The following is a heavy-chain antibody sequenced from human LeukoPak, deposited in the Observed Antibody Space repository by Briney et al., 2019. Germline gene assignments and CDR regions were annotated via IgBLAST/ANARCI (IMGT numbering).Heavy chain of an antibody. D-gene: IGHD6-19*01. V-gene: IGHV1-2*02. CDR3: ARHLGSGWDTPID. Sequence: ASVKVSCKASGYTFTGYYMHWVRRAPGQGLEWMGWINPNSGGTNYAQKFQGRVTMTTDTSTTTAYMELTSPTSDDTAVYYCARHLGSGWDTPIDWGQGTLVTVSS. CDR1: GYTFTGYY. CDR2: INPNSGGT. J-gene: IGHJ4*02.